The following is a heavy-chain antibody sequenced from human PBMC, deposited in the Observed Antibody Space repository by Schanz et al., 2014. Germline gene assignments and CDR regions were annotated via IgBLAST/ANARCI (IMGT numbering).Heavy chain of an antibody. CDR2: ISSSSSTYT. Sequence: QVQLVESGGGLVKPGGSLRLSCAASGFTFSNYYMSWIRQAPGKGLEWVSYISSSSSTYTNYADSVKGRFTISRDNAKNSLYLEMNSLRVDDTAVYYCARLVPYWVRGGMDVWGQGTTVTVSS. D-gene: IGHD2-21*01. V-gene: IGHV3-11*06. CDR1: GFTFSNYY. J-gene: IGHJ6*02. CDR3: ARLVPYWVRGGMDV.